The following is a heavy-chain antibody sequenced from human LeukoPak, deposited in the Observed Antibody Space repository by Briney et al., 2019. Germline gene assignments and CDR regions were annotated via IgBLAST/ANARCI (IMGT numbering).Heavy chain of an antibody. CDR1: GYTFTGYY. V-gene: IGHV1-2*02. CDR3: ARAKGPRFLEWLLNWFDP. Sequence: GASVKVSCKASGYTFTGYYMHWVRQAPGQGLEWMGWINPNSGGTNYAQKFQGRVTMTRDTSISTAYMELSRLGSDDTAVYYCARAKGPRFLEWLLNWFDPWGQGTLVTVSS. J-gene: IGHJ5*02. CDR2: INPNSGGT. D-gene: IGHD3-3*01.